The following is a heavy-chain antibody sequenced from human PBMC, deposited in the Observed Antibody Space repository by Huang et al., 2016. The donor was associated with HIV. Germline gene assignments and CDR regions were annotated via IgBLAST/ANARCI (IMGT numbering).Heavy chain of an antibody. CDR1: GFTFRTYT. Sequence: QVKLVESGGGVVQPGISLRLSCAASGFTFRTYTFHGFRQAPGKGLEWVAGISYNGGKKFYADSVKGRFTISRDNSKNTVYLEVSSPRPEDSAVYYCTREFTTSVQFFDLWGQGTLVTVSS. V-gene: IGHV3-30*04. CDR3: TREFTTSVQFFDL. CDR2: ISYNGGKK. J-gene: IGHJ4*02. D-gene: IGHD4-4*01.